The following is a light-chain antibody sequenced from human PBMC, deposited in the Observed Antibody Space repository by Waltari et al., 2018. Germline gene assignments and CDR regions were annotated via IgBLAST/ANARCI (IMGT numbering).Light chain of an antibody. CDR3: QQYYTTPWT. CDR1: QNVLYSSNNKNY. Sequence: DIVMTQSPGSLAVSLGERATINCKSSQNVLYSSNNKNYLAWYQQKSGQPPKLLFFWTSTRESGVPDRFSGSGSGTDFALTISSLQAEDVAVYYCQQYYTTPWTFGQGTKVEIK. J-gene: IGKJ1*01. V-gene: IGKV4-1*01. CDR2: WTS.